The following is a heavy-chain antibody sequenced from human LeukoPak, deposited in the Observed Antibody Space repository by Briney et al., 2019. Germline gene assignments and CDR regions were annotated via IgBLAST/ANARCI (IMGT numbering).Heavy chain of an antibody. CDR3: ARDWRGYSYMDV. CDR2: ISSSSSYI. CDR1: GFTFSSYS. Sequence: GGSLRLSCAASGFTFSSYSMNWVRQAPGKGLEWVSSISSSSSYIYYADSVKGRFTISRDNAKNSLYLQMNSLRAEDTAVYYCARDWRGYSYMDVWCKGTTVTISS. J-gene: IGHJ6*03. V-gene: IGHV3-21*01. D-gene: IGHD5-18*01.